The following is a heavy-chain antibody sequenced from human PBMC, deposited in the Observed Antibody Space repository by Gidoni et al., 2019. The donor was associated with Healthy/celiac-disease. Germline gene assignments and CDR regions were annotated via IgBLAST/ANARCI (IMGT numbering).Heavy chain of an antibody. D-gene: IGHD1-1*01. CDR1: GFTFRSYS. CDR3: ARDRGNWTDYGMDV. Sequence: EVQLVESGGGLVKPGGSLRLSCSASGFTFRSYSMNWVRQAPGKGLEWVSSISSSSSYIYYADSVKGRFTISRDNAKNSLYLQMNSLRAEDTAVYYCARDRGNWTDYGMDVGGQGTTVTVSS. J-gene: IGHJ6*02. CDR2: ISSSSSYI. V-gene: IGHV3-21*01.